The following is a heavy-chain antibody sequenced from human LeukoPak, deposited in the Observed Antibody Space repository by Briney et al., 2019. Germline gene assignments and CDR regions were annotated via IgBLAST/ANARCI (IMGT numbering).Heavy chain of an antibody. CDR1: GYTFTGYY. V-gene: IGHV1-2*02. CDR3: AKEAHGSGTYYSDY. D-gene: IGHD3-10*01. CDR2: INPNSGGT. J-gene: IGHJ4*02. Sequence: GASVKVSCKASGYTFTGYYMHWVRQAPGQGLEWMGWINPNSGGTNYAQKFQGRVTMTGDTSTSTAYMELSRLRSADTAVYYCAKEAHGSGTYYSDYWGQGTLVTVSS.